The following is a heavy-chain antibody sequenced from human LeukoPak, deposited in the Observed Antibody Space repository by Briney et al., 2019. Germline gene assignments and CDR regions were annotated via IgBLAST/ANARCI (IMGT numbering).Heavy chain of an antibody. Sequence: SETLSLTCTVSGGSISSYYWSWIRQPAGKGLEWIGRIYTSGSTNYNPSLKSRVTISVDTSKNQFSLKLSSVTAADTAVYYCARGPTKCSGGSCYRSYFDYWGQGTLVTVSS. CDR2: IYTSGST. CDR1: GGSISSYY. D-gene: IGHD2-15*01. V-gene: IGHV4-4*07. CDR3: ARGPTKCSGGSCYRSYFDY. J-gene: IGHJ4*02.